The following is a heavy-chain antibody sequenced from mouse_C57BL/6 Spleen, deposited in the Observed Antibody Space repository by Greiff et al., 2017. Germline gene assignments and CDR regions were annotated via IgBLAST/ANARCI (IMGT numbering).Heavy chain of an antibody. V-gene: IGHV1-82*01. CDR3: ARVEIYYYGSSYPFDY. CDR1: GYAFSSSW. J-gene: IGHJ2*01. D-gene: IGHD1-1*01. CDR2: IYPGDGDT. Sequence: VQLQQSGPELVKPGASVKISCKASGYAFSSSWMNWVKQRPGKGLEWIGRIYPGDGDTNYNGKFKGKATLTADKSSSTAYMQLSSLTSEDSAVYFCARVEIYYYGSSYPFDYWGQGTTLTVSS.